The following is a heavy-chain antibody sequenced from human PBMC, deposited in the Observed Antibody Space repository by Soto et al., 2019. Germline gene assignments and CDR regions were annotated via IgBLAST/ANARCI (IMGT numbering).Heavy chain of an antibody. CDR1: GYTFTSYD. CDR2: MNPNSGNT. J-gene: IGHJ6*02. Sequence: QVQLVQSGAEVKKPGASVKVSCKASGYTFTSYDINWVRQATGQGLEWMGWMNPNSGNTGHAQKFQGRVTMTRNTSISTAYMELSSLRSEDKAVYYCARWPDGYYYYGMDVWGQGTTVTVSS. V-gene: IGHV1-8*01. CDR3: ARWPDGYYYYGMDV.